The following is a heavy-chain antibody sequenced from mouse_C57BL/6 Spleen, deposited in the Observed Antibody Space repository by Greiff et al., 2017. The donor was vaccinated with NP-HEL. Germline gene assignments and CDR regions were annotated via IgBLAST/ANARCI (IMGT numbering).Heavy chain of an antibody. Sequence: DVHLVESGGGLVKPGGSLKLSCAASGFTFSSYAMSWVRQTPEKRLEWVATISDGGSYTYYPDNVKGRFTISRDNAKNNLYLQMSHLKSEDTAMYYCARDSSYAMDYWGQGTSVTVSS. V-gene: IGHV5-4*01. CDR1: GFTFSSYA. CDR2: ISDGGSYT. D-gene: IGHD1-1*01. J-gene: IGHJ4*01. CDR3: ARDSSYAMDY.